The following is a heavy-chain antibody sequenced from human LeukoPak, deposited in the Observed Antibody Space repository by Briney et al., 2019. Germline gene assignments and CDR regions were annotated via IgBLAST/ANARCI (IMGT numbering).Heavy chain of an antibody. D-gene: IGHD1-1*01. CDR1: GFTFSSYW. CDR2: IKQDGSEK. V-gene: IGHV3-7*01. Sequence: GGSLRLSCAASGFTFSSYWMSWVRQAPGKGLEWVANIKQDGSEKYYVDSVKGRFTISRDNAKNSLYLQMSSLRAEDSAVYYCAKEDRLGYNYAYGIDVWGQGTTVTVSS. J-gene: IGHJ6*02. CDR3: AKEDRLGYNYAYGIDV.